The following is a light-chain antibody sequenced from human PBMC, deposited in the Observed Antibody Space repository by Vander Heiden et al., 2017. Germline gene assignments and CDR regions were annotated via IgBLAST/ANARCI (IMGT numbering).Light chain of an antibody. V-gene: IGKV3-20*01. Sequence: EIVLTQSPGTLSLSPGERATLFCRASRSVSSDYLGWYQQKPGQTPRLLIYGASSRATDIPDRFSGSGSGTDFTLTISRLEPEDFAVYYCQQDGITPLSFGGGTKVEIK. CDR1: RSVSSDY. CDR3: QQDGITPLS. J-gene: IGKJ4*01. CDR2: GAS.